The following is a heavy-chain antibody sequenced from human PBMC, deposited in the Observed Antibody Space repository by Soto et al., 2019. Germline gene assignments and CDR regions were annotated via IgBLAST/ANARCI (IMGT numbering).Heavy chain of an antibody. Sequence: ASVKVSCKASGYTFTGYYMHWVRQAPGQGLEWMGWINPNSGGTNYAQKFQGWVTMTRDTSISTAYMELSRLRSVDTAVYYGAGGILGIYYFDYWGQGTRVTVSS. J-gene: IGHJ4*02. CDR2: INPNSGGT. CDR1: GYTFTGYY. CDR3: AGGILGIYYFDY. D-gene: IGHD7-27*01. V-gene: IGHV1-2*04.